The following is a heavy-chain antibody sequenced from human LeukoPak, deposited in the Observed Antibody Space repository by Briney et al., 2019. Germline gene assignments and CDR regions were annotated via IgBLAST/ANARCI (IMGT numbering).Heavy chain of an antibody. Sequence: PGGSLRLSCAASEITLSNAWLDWVCQAPGQGLEWVGSINRETDGGTTDYAAPVKGRFTISREKANNTLYLHMNSLTVEDTGVYYCARGGAVDGCFFDHWGQGTLVTVSS. V-gene: IGHV3-15*05. CDR3: ARGGAVDGCFFDH. CDR1: EITLSNAW. CDR2: INRETDGGTT. D-gene: IGHD6-13*01. J-gene: IGHJ4*02.